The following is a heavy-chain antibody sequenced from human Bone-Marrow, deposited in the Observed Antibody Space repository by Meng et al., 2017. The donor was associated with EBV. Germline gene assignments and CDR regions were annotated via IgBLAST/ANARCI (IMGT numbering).Heavy chain of an antibody. Sequence: QIPWKEAGPPLVNPNKTLQLTCTFSGCSLSTPGVGVGWIRQPPGEALEWLAVIYWDDDKRYSPSLKSRLTITKDTSKQQVVLTMTNMDPVDTATYYCAHRRDYSYFDYWGQGTLVTVSS. D-gene: IGHD2-21*01. CDR2: IYWDDDK. CDR1: GCSLSTPGVG. V-gene: IGHV2-5*02. CDR3: AHRRDYSYFDY. J-gene: IGHJ4*02.